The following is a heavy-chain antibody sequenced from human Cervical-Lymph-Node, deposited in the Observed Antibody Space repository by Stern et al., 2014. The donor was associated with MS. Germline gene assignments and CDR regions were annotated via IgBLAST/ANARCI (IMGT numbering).Heavy chain of an antibody. Sequence: VQLVQSGAEVRKPGSSVKVSCKSSGDTFGIYGFTWVRQAPGQGLEWMGGIIPIFGTTNYAQKFQGRVTITADASTSTAYMELSGLRSEDTAEYYCARGWDIAIAPTSRYGADVWGQGTTVTVSS. CDR1: GDTFGIYG. V-gene: IGHV1-69*01. CDR2: IIPIFGTT. D-gene: IGHD2/OR15-2a*01. CDR3: ARGWDIAIAPTSRYGADV. J-gene: IGHJ6*02.